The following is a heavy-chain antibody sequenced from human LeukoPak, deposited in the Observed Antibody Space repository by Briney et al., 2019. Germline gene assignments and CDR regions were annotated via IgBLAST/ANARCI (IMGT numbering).Heavy chain of an antibody. CDR1: GFTFSAYA. D-gene: IGHD6-19*01. V-gene: IGHV3-69-1*01. J-gene: IGHJ4*02. CDR3: ARDGIAVAATDY. Sequence: GGSLRLSCEASGFTFSAYAMTWVRQAPGQGLEWVSSIGSDNKPHYSESVKGRFAISRDNAKNSLYLQMNSLRAEDTAVYYCARDGIAVAATDYWGQGTLVTVSS. CDR2: IGSDNKP.